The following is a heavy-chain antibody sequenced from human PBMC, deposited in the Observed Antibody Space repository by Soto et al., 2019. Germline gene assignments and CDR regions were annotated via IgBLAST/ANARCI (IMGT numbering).Heavy chain of an antibody. J-gene: IGHJ4*02. CDR2: ISYDGNKK. D-gene: IGHD2-21*01. V-gene: IGHV3-30*18. CDR1: GFIFSTYG. Sequence: QVQLVESGGGVVQPGRSLRLSCAASGFIFSTYGMHWVRQAPGKGLEWLSVISYDGNKKYYADSVKGRFTISRDNSKNTLWLKMKSLITEERPVYYFAKTFFLIPRSTLVNWGKETLGTVSS. CDR3: AKTFFLIPRSTLVN.